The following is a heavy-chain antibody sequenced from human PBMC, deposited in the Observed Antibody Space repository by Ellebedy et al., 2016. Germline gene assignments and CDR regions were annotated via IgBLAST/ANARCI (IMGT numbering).Heavy chain of an antibody. CDR2: FKIDGSSA. D-gene: IGHD5-18*01. CDR1: GFTFTSHY. V-gene: IGHV3-74*01. Sequence: GESLKISCATSGFTFTSHYMHWVRQAPGKGLMWVSRFKIDGSSATYADSVKGRFTISGDNAKSTLFLQMNSLRAEDTAVYYCARGYNSGLDFWGQGTLVTVSS. CDR3: ARGYNSGLDF. J-gene: IGHJ4*02.